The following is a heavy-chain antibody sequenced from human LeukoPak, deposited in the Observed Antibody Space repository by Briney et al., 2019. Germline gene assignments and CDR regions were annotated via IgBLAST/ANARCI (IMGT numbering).Heavy chain of an antibody. Sequence: SETLSLTCTVSGGSVSSGSYYWSWIRQPPGKGLEWIGYIYYSGSTNYNPSLKSRVTISVDTSKNQFSLKLSSVTAADTAVYYCASGRLMVWGAFDIWGQGTMVTVSS. J-gene: IGHJ3*02. V-gene: IGHV4-61*01. CDR1: GGSVSSGSYY. CDR2: IYYSGST. CDR3: ASGRLMVWGAFDI. D-gene: IGHD3-16*01.